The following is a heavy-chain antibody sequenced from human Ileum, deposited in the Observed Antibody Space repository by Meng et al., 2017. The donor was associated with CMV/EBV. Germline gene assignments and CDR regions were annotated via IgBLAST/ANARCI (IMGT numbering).Heavy chain of an antibody. Sequence: YSIPCVRQAPGQGLQFMGSLHPNRGGTNYAQKFPGRVTMTRDTSLSTASMELSRLRSDDTAVSYSARDRGVGYCSSPSCYGGWNWFDPWGQGTLVTVSS. CDR2: LHPNRGGT. D-gene: IGHD2-2*01. V-gene: IGHV1-2*02. CDR1: YS. CDR3: ARDRGVGYCSSPSCYGGWNWFDP. J-gene: IGHJ5*02.